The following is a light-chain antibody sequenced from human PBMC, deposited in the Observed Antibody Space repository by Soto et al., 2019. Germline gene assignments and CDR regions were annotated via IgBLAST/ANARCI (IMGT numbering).Light chain of an antibody. Sequence: DIQMTQSPSTLSASVGDRVTITFPASQSISTWLAWYQQKSGKAPKLLIYEASTLGSGVPSRFSGSGSGTEFTLTISSLQPDDFATYYCQQYNSYSETFGQGAKVDI. CDR1: QSISTW. CDR2: EAS. V-gene: IGKV1-5*03. J-gene: IGKJ1*01. CDR3: QQYNSYSET.